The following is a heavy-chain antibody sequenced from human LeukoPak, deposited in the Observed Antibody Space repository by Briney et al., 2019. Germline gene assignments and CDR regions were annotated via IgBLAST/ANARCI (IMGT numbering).Heavy chain of an antibody. D-gene: IGHD3-16*01. CDR3: ASGGRWDDNLNYFYMDT. J-gene: IGHJ6*03. Sequence: SETLSLTCTVSGDSISKNNYFGSWIRQPAGKGLERLGRFYTLRSTDYNPSLTSRVPISQDQSQNHFSLHLPSVTAADTAVLYCASGGRWDDNLNYFYMDTGGIGTTVTVSS. V-gene: IGHV4-61*02. CDR1: GDSISKNNYF. CDR2: FYTLRST.